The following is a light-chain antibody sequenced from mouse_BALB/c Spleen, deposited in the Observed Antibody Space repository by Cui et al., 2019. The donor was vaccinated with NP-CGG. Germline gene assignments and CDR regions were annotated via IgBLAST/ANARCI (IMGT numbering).Light chain of an antibody. CDR2: GTN. Sequence: QPVVTQDSALTTSPGETVTLTCRSNTGAVTTNNYANWVQEKPDHLFTGLIGGTNNRAPGVPARFSGSLIGDKAALTITGAQTEDEAIYFCALWYSNHWVFGGGTKLTVL. CDR1: TGAVTTNNY. J-gene: IGLJ1*01. CDR3: ALWYSNHWV. V-gene: IGLV1*01.